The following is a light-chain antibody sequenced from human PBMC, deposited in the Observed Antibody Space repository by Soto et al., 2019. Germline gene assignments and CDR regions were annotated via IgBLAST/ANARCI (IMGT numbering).Light chain of an antibody. CDR1: QRVGND. CDR2: GAS. V-gene: IGKV3-15*01. CDR3: QQYDSWLSIT. Sequence: EIVLTQSPGTLSLSPGERATLSCRVSQRVGNDLAWYQQKPGQAPRLLIYGASTRATALPARFSGSGSGTEFTLTITSLQSEDFALYFCQQYDSWLSITFGQGTRLEIK. J-gene: IGKJ5*01.